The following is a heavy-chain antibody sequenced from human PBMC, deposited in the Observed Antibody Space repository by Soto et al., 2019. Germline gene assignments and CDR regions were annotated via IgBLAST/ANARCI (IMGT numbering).Heavy chain of an antibody. Sequence: PSETLSLTCAAYGGSFSGYYWSWIRQPPGKGLEWIGEINHSGSTNYNPSLKSRVTISVDTSKNQFSLKLSSVTAADTAVYYCAKGELYYDILTGYLSDAFDIWGQGTMVTVSS. V-gene: IGHV4-34*01. J-gene: IGHJ3*02. CDR2: INHSGST. D-gene: IGHD3-9*01. CDR1: GGSFSGYY. CDR3: AKGELYYDILTGYLSDAFDI.